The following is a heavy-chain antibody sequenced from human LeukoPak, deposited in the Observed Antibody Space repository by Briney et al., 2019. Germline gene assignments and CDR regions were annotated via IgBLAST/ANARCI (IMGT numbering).Heavy chain of an antibody. CDR3: ARSIVVVPAAPYYFDY. D-gene: IGHD2-2*01. J-gene: IGHJ4*02. V-gene: IGHV1-46*01. Sequence: ASVKVSCKASGYTFTSYYMHWVRQAPGQGLEWMGIINLSGGSRSHAQKFQGRVTMTRDTSTSTVYMELSSLRSEDTAVYYCARSIVVVPAAPYYFDYWGQGTLVTVSS. CDR2: INLSGGSR. CDR1: GYTFTSYY.